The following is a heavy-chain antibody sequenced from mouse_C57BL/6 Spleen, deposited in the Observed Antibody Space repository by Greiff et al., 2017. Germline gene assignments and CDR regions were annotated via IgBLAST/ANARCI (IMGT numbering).Heavy chain of an antibody. V-gene: IGHV1-80*01. D-gene: IGHD1-1*01. Sequence: LVESGAELVKPGASVKISCKASGYAFSSYWMNWVKQRPGKGLEWIGQIYPGDGDTNYNGKFKGKATLTADKSSSTAYMQLSSLTSEDSAVYFCARERTTVVATKWYFDVWGTGTTVTVSS. CDR3: ARERTTVVATKWYFDV. CDR1: GYAFSSYW. CDR2: IYPGDGDT. J-gene: IGHJ1*03.